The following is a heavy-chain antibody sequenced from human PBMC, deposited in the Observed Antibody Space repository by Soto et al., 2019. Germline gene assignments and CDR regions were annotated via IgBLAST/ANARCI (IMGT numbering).Heavy chain of an antibody. D-gene: IGHD2-15*01. Sequence: GSSVKVSCKASGYTFTGYYMHWVRQAPGQGLEWMGWINPNSGGTNYAQKFQGWVTMTRDTSISTAYMELSRLRSDDTAVYYCARGPRWHTPNFDSLGHALLVSV. J-gene: IGHJ4*01. CDR1: GYTFTGYY. CDR3: ARGPRWHTPNFDS. V-gene: IGHV1-2*04. CDR2: INPNSGGT.